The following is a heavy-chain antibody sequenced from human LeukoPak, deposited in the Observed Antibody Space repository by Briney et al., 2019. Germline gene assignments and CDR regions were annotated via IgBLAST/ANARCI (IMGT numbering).Heavy chain of an antibody. D-gene: IGHD2-15*01. CDR1: GGTFSSYA. J-gene: IGHJ4*02. V-gene: IGHV1-69*05. Sequence: SVKVSCKASGGTFSSYAITWVPQAPGQGLEWMGRIIPIFGTTKYAQKFQGRVTITTDESTSTTYMDLSSLRSEDTAVYYCAREDCSGGSCYYGGPFDYWGQGTLVTVSS. CDR3: AREDCSGGSCYYGGPFDY. CDR2: IIPIFGTT.